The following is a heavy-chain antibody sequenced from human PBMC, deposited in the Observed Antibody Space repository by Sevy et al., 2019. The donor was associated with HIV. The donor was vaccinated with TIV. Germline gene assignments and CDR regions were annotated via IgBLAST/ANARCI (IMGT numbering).Heavy chain of an antibody. J-gene: IGHJ4*02. CDR1: GFTFSAYY. D-gene: IGHD4-17*01. Sequence: GGSLRLSCAASGFTFSAYYMTWIRQAPGKGLEWVSYISSGSTYTNYADSVKGRFTVSRDNAKNSLYLQMNSLRAEDTAVYYCARSRSNYCDYYFDYWGQGTLVTISS. CDR3: ARSRSNYCDYYFDY. CDR2: ISSGSTYT. V-gene: IGHV3-11*06.